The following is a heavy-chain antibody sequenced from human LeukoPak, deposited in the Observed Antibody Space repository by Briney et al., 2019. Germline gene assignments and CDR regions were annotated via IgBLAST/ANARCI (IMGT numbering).Heavy chain of an antibody. V-gene: IGHV3-23*01. CDR3: AVGGQVDYGDYRLDY. CDR2: ISGSGGST. CDR1: GFTFSSYA. J-gene: IGHJ4*02. Sequence: PGGSLRLSCAASGFTFSSYAMSWVRQAPGKGLEWVSAISGSGGSTYYADSVKGRFTISRDNSKNTLYLQMNSLRAEDTAVYYCAVGGQVDYGDYRLDYWGQGTLVTVSS. D-gene: IGHD4-17*01.